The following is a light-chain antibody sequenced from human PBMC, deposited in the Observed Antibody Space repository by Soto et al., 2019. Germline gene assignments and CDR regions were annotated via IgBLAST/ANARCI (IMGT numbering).Light chain of an antibody. CDR3: GTWDSSLSSHNYV. CDR1: TSNIGDKY. CDR2: DNN. V-gene: IGLV1-51*01. Sequence: QSVLTQPPSMSAAPGQRVTISCSGSTSNIGDKYISWYQHLPGTAPKVLIYDNNKRPPGIPDRFSGSNSGSSATLAITGLQTGDEADYFCGTWDSSLSSHNYVFGTGTKVTVL. J-gene: IGLJ1*01.